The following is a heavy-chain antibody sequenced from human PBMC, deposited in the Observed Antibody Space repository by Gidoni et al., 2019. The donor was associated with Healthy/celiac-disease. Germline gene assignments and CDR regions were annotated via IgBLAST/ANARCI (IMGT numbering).Heavy chain of an antibody. Sequence: QVQLVESGGGVVQPGRSLRLSCAASGFTFSSYGMHWVRQAPGKGLGWVGVIWYDGSNKYYADSVKGRFTISRDNSKNTLYLQMNSLRAEDTAVYYCASDEPYDSSGLSGYWGQGTLVTVSS. V-gene: IGHV3-33*01. CDR3: ASDEPYDSSGLSGY. CDR2: IWYDGSNK. D-gene: IGHD3-22*01. CDR1: GFTFSSYG. J-gene: IGHJ4*02.